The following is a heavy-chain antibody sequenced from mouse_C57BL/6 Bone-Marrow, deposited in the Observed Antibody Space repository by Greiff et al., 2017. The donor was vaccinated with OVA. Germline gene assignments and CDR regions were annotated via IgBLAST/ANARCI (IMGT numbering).Heavy chain of an antibody. CDR2: ISSGGSYT. J-gene: IGHJ1*03. V-gene: IGHV5-6*02. Sequence: EVMLAESGGDLVKPGGSLKLSCAASGFTFSSYGMSWVRQTPDKRLEWVATISSGGSYTYYPDSVKGRFTISRDNAKNTLYLQMSSLKSEDTAMYYCARRPIYWYFDVRGTGTTVTVSS. D-gene: IGHD6-5*01. CDR1: GFTFSSYG. CDR3: ARRPIYWYFDV.